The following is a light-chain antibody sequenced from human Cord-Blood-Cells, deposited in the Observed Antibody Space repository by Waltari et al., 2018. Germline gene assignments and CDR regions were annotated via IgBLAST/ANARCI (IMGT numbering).Light chain of an antibody. Sequence: QSALTQPASVSGSPGQSITISCTGTSSDVGGYNYVSWYQQHPGKAPKLMIYDVSIRPSGVSNRFSGSMSGNTASLTISGLQAEGEADYYCSSYTSSSTVVFGGGTKLTVL. CDR3: SSYTSSSTVV. CDR2: DVS. V-gene: IGLV2-14*01. J-gene: IGLJ2*01. CDR1: SSDVGGYNY.